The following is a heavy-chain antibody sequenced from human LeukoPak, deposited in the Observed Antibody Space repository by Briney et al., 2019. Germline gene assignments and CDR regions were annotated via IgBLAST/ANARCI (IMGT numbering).Heavy chain of an antibody. J-gene: IGHJ5*02. Sequence: PGASVKVSCKASGYTFTSYYMHWVRQAPGQGLEWMGWINPNSGGTNYAQKFQGRVTMTRDTSISTAYMELSRLRSDDTAVYYCARKYKATISFDPWGQGTLVTVSS. CDR1: GYTFTSYY. CDR2: INPNSGGT. CDR3: ARKYKATISFDP. D-gene: IGHD5-12*01. V-gene: IGHV1-2*02.